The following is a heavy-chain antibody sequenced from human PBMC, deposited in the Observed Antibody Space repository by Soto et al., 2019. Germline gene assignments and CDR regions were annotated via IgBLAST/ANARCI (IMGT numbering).Heavy chain of an antibody. CDR3: VTDGNFHGSGGYCGCNY. D-gene: IGHD3-22*01. CDR2: IKSNSAGGTT. CDR1: GFRFNSAW. Sequence: EVQLVESGGGLVKPGGSLRLSCAASGFRFNSAWMYWVRQAPGKGLEWVGRIKSNSAGGTTDYAAPVKGRFTISRDDSENTLYLQMNSLRSEDTAVYYCVTDGNFHGSGGYCGCNYWGQGILVTVSS. V-gene: IGHV3-15*01. J-gene: IGHJ4*02.